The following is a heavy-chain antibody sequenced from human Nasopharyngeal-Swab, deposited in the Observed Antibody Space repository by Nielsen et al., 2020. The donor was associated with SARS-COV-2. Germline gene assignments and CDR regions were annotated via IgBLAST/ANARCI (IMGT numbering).Heavy chain of an antibody. V-gene: IGHV3-23*01. CDR3: ARDRPIPGYGGNSYYYGMDV. CDR1: GFTFSSYA. Sequence: GESLKISCAASGFTFSSYAMSWVRQAPRKGLEWVSGISGSGDNTDYADSVKGRFTISRDNSKNTLYLQMNSLSAEDTAVYYCARDRPIPGYGGNSYYYGMDVWGQGTTVTVSS. J-gene: IGHJ6*02. CDR2: ISGSGDNT. D-gene: IGHD4-23*01.